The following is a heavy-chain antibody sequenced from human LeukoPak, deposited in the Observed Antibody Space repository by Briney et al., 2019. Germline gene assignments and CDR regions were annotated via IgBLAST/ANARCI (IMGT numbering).Heavy chain of an antibody. CDR3: ARQSPSYYYGSGSYRHYYYYYMDV. Sequence: GESLKISCKGSGYSFTSYWIGWVRQMPGKGLEWMGIIYLGDSDTRYSPSFQGQVTISADKSISTAYLQWSSLKASDTAMYYCARQSPSYYYGSGSYRHYYYYYMDVWGKGTTVTVSS. CDR1: GYSFTSYW. V-gene: IGHV5-51*01. CDR2: IYLGDSDT. D-gene: IGHD3-10*01. J-gene: IGHJ6*03.